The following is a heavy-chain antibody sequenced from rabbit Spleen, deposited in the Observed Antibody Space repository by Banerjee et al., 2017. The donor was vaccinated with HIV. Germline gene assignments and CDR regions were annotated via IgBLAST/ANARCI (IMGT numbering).Heavy chain of an antibody. CDR3: ARETNSGWGVVSFYFNL. Sequence: EQLEESGGGLVKPEGSLTLTCKASGVSFSDKDVMCWVRQTPGKGLEWIACVNIVTGKSVYASWAKGRFIMSRTSSTTVTLQMTSLTVADTATYFCARETNSGWGVVSFYFNLWGPGTLVTVS. CDR2: VNIVTGKS. CDR1: GVSFSDKDV. D-gene: IGHD4-1*01. V-gene: IGHV1S45*01. J-gene: IGHJ4*01.